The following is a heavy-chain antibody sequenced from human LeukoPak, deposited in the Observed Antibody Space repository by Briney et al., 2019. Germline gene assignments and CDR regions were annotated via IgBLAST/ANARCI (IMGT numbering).Heavy chain of an antibody. CDR3: ARDRGYGMDV. V-gene: IGHV4-59*01. J-gene: IGHJ6*02. CDR1: GVSISSYY. CDR2: IYYSGST. Sequence: PSETLSLTCTVSGVSISSYYWSWLRQPPGKGLEWIGYIYYSGSTNYNPSLKSRVTISVDTSKNQFSLKLSSVTAADTAVYYCARDRGYGMDVWGQGTTVTVSS.